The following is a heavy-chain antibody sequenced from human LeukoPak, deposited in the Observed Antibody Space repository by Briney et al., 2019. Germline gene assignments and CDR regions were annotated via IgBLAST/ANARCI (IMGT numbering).Heavy chain of an antibody. D-gene: IGHD2-21*02. CDR3: ARDGDWAFDY. V-gene: IGHV3-48*01. Sequence: GGSLRLSCAASGFTFSSSYSMNWVRQAPGKGLEWVAHISLTTTTVSYADSVKGRFTMSRDNAKNSLFLQMNSLRAEDTAVYYCARDGDWAFDYWGQGTLVTVSS. CDR2: ISLTTTTV. J-gene: IGHJ4*02. CDR1: GFTFSSSYS.